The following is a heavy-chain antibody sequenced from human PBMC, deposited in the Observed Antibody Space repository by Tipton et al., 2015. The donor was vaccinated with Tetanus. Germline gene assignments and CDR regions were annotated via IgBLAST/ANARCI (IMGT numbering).Heavy chain of an antibody. D-gene: IGHD5-24*01. Sequence: TLSLTCAVYGGSFSGYYWTWIRQPPGQGLEWIGEIRPSGSANSNPSLNSRVTISVDTSKNQFSLRLTSVTAADTAVYYCARGEDTYKSGNYWGQGTLVTVSS. CDR1: GGSFSGYY. CDR2: IRPSGSA. J-gene: IGHJ4*02. V-gene: IGHV4-34*01. CDR3: ARGEDTYKSGNY.